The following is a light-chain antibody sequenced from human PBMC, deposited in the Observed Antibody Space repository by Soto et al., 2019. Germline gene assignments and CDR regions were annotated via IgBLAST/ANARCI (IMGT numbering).Light chain of an antibody. CDR2: AAS. Sequence: DIQMTQTPSSRSASVGDRVTITCRASQSISSYLNWYQQKPGKAPKLLIYAASSLQSGVPSRFSGSGSGTDFTLTTSSLQPDDFATYYCQQSYSTPFTFGQRTRLEIK. J-gene: IGKJ5*01. CDR1: QSISSY. V-gene: IGKV1-39*01. CDR3: QQSYSTPFT.